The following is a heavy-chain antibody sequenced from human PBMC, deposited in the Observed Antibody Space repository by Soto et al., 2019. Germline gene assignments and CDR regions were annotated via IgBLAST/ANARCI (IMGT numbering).Heavy chain of an antibody. D-gene: IGHD4-17*01. CDR3: ARVPMTTVTHDVFDI. Sequence: PSETLSLTCTVSGGSISSGDHYWSWIRQPPGKSLEWIGYIYYSGSTYYKSSLKSRATISVDTSKNQFSLKLSSVTAADTAVYYCARVPMTTVTHDVFDIWGQGTMVTVSS. CDR2: IYYSGST. V-gene: IGHV4-30-4*08. J-gene: IGHJ3*02. CDR1: GGSISSGDHY.